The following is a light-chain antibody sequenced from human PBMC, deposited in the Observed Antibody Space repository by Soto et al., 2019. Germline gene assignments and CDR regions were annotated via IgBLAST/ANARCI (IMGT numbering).Light chain of an antibody. Sequence: QPVLTQPYSASGTPGQRVTISCSGSCSNIGSHTLNWYQQLPGSAPSLLIYSDNQRPSGVPDRFSGSTSGTSASLAISGLQSEDEAEYYCAAWDDTLNAAVFGGGTKLTVL. V-gene: IGLV1-44*01. J-gene: IGLJ2*01. CDR3: AAWDDTLNAAV. CDR2: SDN. CDR1: CSNIGSHT.